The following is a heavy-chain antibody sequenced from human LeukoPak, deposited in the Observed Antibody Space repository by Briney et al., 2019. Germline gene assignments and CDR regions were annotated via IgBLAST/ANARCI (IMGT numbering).Heavy chain of an antibody. V-gene: IGHV1-69*05. CDR3: AVSSGSYLGPDY. Sequence: SVKVSCKASGGTFSSYAISWVRQAPGQGLEWMGGIIPIFGTANYAQKFQGRVTITTDESTSTAYMELSSLRSEDTAVYYCAVSSGSYLGPDYWGQGTLVTVSS. D-gene: IGHD1-26*01. J-gene: IGHJ4*01. CDR2: IIPIFGTA. CDR1: GGTFSSYA.